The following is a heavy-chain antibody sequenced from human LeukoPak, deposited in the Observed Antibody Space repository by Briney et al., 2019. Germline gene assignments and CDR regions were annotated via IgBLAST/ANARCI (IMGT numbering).Heavy chain of an antibody. CDR2: INWNGGST. V-gene: IGHV3-20*04. CDR3: ARSYYDSSGYYYVRAFDM. D-gene: IGHD3-22*01. J-gene: IGHJ3*02. Sequence: PGGSLRLSCAVSGFTFDDYGMSWVRQAPGKGLEWVSGINWNGGSTGYADSVKGRFTISRDNAKNSLYLQMNSLRAEDTALYYCARSYYDSSGYYYVRAFDMGGQGTMVTVSS. CDR1: GFTFDDYG.